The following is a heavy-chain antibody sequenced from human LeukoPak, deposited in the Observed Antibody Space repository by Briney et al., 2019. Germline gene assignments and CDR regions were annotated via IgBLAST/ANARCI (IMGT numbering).Heavy chain of an antibody. V-gene: IGHV1-69*13. J-gene: IGHJ5*02. CDR1: GGTFSSYA. CDR3: ASFMGVVPAAIGDNWFDP. Sequence: GASVKVSCKASGGTFSSYAISWVRQAPGQGLEWMGGIIPIFGTANYAQKFQGRVTITADESTSTAYMELSSLRSEDTAVYYCASFMGVVPAAIGDNWFDPWGQGTLVTVSS. D-gene: IGHD2-2*01. CDR2: IIPIFGTA.